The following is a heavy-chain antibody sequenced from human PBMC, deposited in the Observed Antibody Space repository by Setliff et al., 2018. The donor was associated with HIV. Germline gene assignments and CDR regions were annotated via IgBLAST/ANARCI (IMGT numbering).Heavy chain of an antibody. CDR3: VKSGPYYYDY. CDR2: ITDGGTKT. D-gene: IGHD3-22*01. J-gene: IGHJ4*02. CDR1: GFSFSNYG. Sequence: GSLRLSCAASGFSFSNYGMTWVRQAPGKGLEWVSTITDGGTKTYYADSVKGRFTISRDNSKNTLHLQMDTLRAEDTALYYCVKSGPYYYDYWGQGTLVTVSS. V-gene: IGHV3-23*01.